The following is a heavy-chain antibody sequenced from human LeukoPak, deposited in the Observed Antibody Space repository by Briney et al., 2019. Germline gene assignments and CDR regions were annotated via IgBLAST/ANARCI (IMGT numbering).Heavy chain of an antibody. CDR2: INPSGRST. Sequence: ASVKVSCKASGYTSTSYYMHWVRQTPGQGLEWMGIINPSGRSTSYAQKFQGRVTMTRDMYTSPVYMELRSLRSEDTDVYYCARDLGSSDHDDFDIWGLGTMVIVVS. CDR1: GYTSTSYY. CDR3: ARDLGSSDHDDFDI. D-gene: IGHD6-6*01. V-gene: IGHV1-46*01. J-gene: IGHJ3*02.